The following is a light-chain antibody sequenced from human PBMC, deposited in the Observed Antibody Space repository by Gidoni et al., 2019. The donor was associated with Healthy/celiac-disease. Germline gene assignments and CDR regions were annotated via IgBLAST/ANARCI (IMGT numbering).Light chain of an antibody. CDR2: SNS. CDR3: ATWVDRLNGLT. CDR1: TSNIGSTP. V-gene: IGLV1-44*01. J-gene: IGLJ2*01. Sequence: QSVLTQPPSASGTPGQTITISCSESTSNIGSTPVNWYQHIPGASPKLLIYSNSQRPSGVPDRFSGSKSWTSASLAISDLQSEDEADYYCATWVDRLNGLTFGGGTKLTVL.